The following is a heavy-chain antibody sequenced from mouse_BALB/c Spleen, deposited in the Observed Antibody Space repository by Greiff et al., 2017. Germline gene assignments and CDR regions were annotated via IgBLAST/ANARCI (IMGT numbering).Heavy chain of an antibody. D-gene: IGHD2-1*01. CDR1: GYSFTGYY. CDR2: INPYNGAT. J-gene: IGHJ2*01. Sequence: VQLQQSGPELVKPGASVKISCKASGYSFTGYYMHWVKQSHVKSLEWIGRINPYNGATSYNQNFKDKASLTVDKSSSTAYMELHSLTSEDSAVYYCARSYGNYDYFDYWGQGTTLTVSS. V-gene: IGHV1-31*01. CDR3: ARSYGNYDYFDY.